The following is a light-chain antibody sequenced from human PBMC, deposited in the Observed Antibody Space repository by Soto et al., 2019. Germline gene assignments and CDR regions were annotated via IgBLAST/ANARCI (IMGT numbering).Light chain of an antibody. J-gene: IGLJ2*01. CDR3: GTWDSSLSVGV. Sequence: QSVLTQPPSVSAAPGQKVTISCSGSSSNIGNNYVSWYQQLPGTAPKLLIHDNNLRPSGIPDRFSGSKSGTSATLGITGLQTGDEADYYCGTWDSSLSVGVFGGGTKLTVL. CDR1: SSNIGNNY. CDR2: DNN. V-gene: IGLV1-51*01.